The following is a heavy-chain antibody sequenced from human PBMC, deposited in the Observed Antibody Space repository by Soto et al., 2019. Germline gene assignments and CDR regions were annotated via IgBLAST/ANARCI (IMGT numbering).Heavy chain of an antibody. CDR2: IAGKT. J-gene: IGHJ4*02. V-gene: IGHV3-23*01. Sequence: EVHLLQSGGGLVQPGGSLRLSCATSGFTLSNSVMSWVRQAPGKGLEWVSTIAGKTYYSDSVKGRFTISRDNSQSTLYLQLNSLRAENTAVYYKAHKKDVPTGMLDHWGQGTLVTVYS. CDR3: AHKKDVPTGMLDH. CDR1: GFTLSNSV. D-gene: IGHD1-1*01.